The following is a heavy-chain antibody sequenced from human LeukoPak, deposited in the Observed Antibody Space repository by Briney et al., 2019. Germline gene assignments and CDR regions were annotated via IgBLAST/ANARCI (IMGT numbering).Heavy chain of an antibody. V-gene: IGHV1-18*01. CDR2: ISAYNGNT. D-gene: IGHD3-10*01. J-gene: IGHJ4*02. Sequence: ASVKVSCKASGYTFTSYGISWVRQAPGQGLEWMGWISAYNGNTNYAQKLQGRVTMTTDTSTSTAYMELRSLRSDDTAVYYCARTCCSDGSGSYPLDYWGQGTLVTVSS. CDR1: GYTFTSYG. CDR3: ARTCCSDGSGSYPLDY.